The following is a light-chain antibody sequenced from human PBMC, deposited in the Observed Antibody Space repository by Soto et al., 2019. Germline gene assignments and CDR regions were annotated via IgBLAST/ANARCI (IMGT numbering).Light chain of an antibody. J-gene: IGKJ5*01. V-gene: IGKV3-20*01. Sequence: NVVTQSAATLSLSPWERATLSCGASESVGDRHFAWYQQKPGHAPRLLIYGASTRATGIPDRFSGSGSRTDFTLTISRLEPEDFAVNYCQQYHDSATFGQGTRLEIK. CDR2: GAS. CDR1: ESVGDRH. CDR3: QQYHDSAT.